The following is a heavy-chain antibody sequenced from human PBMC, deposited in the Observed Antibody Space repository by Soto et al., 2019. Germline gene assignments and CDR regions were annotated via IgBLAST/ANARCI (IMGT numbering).Heavy chain of an antibody. Sequence: SETLSLTCAVYGGSFSGYYWSWIRQPPGKGLEWIGEINHSGSTNYNPSLKSRVTISVDTSKNQFSLKLRYVTAAETAVYYCARVSTGRLDYWGQGTLVTVSS. CDR2: INHSGST. CDR1: GGSFSGYY. J-gene: IGHJ4*02. D-gene: IGHD3-9*01. CDR3: ARVSTGRLDY. V-gene: IGHV4-34*01.